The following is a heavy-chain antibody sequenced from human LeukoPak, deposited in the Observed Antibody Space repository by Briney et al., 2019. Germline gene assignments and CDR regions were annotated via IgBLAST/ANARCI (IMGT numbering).Heavy chain of an antibody. CDR3: AKEAYYDGTGYFDF. D-gene: IGHD3-22*01. CDR2: ISGSGDST. CDR1: GFTFSNYA. Sequence: GGSPRLSCAASGFTFSNYAMTWVRQAPGKGLEWVSGISGSGDSTYYADSVKGRFTISRDNFKNTLYLQMNSLRAEDTAVYYCAKEAYYDGTGYFDFWGQGNLVTVSS. V-gene: IGHV3-23*01. J-gene: IGHJ4*02.